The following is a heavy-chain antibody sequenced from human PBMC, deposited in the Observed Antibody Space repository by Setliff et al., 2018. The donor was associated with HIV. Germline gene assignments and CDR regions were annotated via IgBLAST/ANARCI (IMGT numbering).Heavy chain of an antibody. J-gene: IGHJ6*03. V-gene: IGHV4-39*07. Sequence: PSETLSLTCSVSGGSISSSDYYWGWIRQPPGKGLEWIGSIYYSGKTLYNPSLKSRVTISVDTSKNQFSLKLSSVTAADTAVYYCAREIRAATIYYYYYMDVWGKGTTVTVSS. D-gene: IGHD2-15*01. CDR1: GGSISSSDYY. CDR2: IYYSGKT. CDR3: AREIRAATIYYYYYMDV.